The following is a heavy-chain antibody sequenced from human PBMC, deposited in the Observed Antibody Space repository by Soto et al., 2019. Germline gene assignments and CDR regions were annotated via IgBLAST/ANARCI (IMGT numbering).Heavy chain of an antibody. V-gene: IGHV1-18*01. Sequence: QVQLVQSGAEVKKPGASVKVSCKASGYTFITYGLSWVRQAPGQGLDWLGWISTYNGNTRYEERLQGRVTMTTDTTTNTAYMELRNLRSDDTAVYYCARGPTDYDDNSANYFLDYWGQGTLVTVSS. CDR2: ISTYNGNT. D-gene: IGHD3-22*01. J-gene: IGHJ4*02. CDR3: ARGPTDYDDNSANYFLDY. CDR1: GYTFITYG.